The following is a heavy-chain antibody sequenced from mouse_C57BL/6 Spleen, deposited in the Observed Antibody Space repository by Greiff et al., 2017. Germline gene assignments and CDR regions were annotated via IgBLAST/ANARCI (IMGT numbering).Heavy chain of an antibody. Sequence: VQLQQPGAELVKPGASVKMSCKASGYTFTSYWITWVKQRPGQGLEWIGDIYPGSGSTNYNEKFKSKATLTVDTSSSTAYMQLSSLTSEDSAVYYCARPDGYHGDWYFDVWGTGTTVTVSS. CDR1: GYTFTSYW. J-gene: IGHJ1*03. V-gene: IGHV1-55*01. D-gene: IGHD2-3*01. CDR2: IYPGSGST. CDR3: ARPDGYHGDWYFDV.